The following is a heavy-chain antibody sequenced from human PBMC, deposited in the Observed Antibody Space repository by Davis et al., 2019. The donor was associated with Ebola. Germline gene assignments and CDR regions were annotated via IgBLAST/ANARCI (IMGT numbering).Heavy chain of an antibody. CDR1: GFTFSSYS. D-gene: IGHD2-2*01. CDR3: ARPYQGYYYYGMDV. CDR2: ISSSSSYI. Sequence: PGGSLRLSCAASGFTFSSYSMNWVRQAPGKGLEWVSSISSSSSYIYYADSVKGRFTISRDNAKNSLYLQMNSLRAEDTAVYYCARPYQGYYYYGMDVWGQGTTVTVSS. J-gene: IGHJ6*02. V-gene: IGHV3-21*01.